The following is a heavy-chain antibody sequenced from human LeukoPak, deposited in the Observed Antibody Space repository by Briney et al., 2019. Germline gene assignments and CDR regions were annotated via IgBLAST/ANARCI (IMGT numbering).Heavy chain of an antibody. CDR2: IIPIFGTA. V-gene: IGHV1-69*05. Sequence: SVKVSCKASGGTFSSYAISWVRQAPGQGLEWMGGIIPIFGTANYAQKFQGRVTITTDESTSTAYMELSSLRSEDTAVYYCARRGGTAMDSWGYYYYMDVWGKGTTVTVSS. CDR1: GGTFSSYA. D-gene: IGHD5-18*01. J-gene: IGHJ6*03. CDR3: ARRGGTAMDSWGYYYYMDV.